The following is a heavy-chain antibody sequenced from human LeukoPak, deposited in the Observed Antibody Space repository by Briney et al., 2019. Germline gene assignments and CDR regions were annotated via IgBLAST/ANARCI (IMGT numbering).Heavy chain of an antibody. V-gene: IGHV3-33*06. CDR2: IWYDGSNK. J-gene: IGHJ6*03. D-gene: IGHD3-3*01. CDR1: GFTFSSYG. Sequence: GRSLRLSCAASGFTFSSYGMHWVRQAPGKGLEWVAVIWYDGSNKYYADSVKGRFTISRDNSKNTLYLQMNSLRAEDTVVYYCAKDWGTYYDFWSGYHYYYYMDVWGKGTTVTVSS. CDR3: AKDWGTYYDFWSGYHYYYYMDV.